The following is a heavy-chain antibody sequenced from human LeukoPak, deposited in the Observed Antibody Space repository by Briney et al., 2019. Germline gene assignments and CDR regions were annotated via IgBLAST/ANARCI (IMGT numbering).Heavy chain of an antibody. Sequence: PGGSLRLSCAASGFTFRYYAMSWVRQAPGKGLEWVSSISDIGGSTNYADSVKGRLTISRDNSKDTLYLQMNSLRAEDTAVYYCAKDRGGDCSRARCHRWFDPWGQGTLVTVSS. CDR3: AKDRGGDCSRARCHRWFDP. CDR2: ISDIGGST. V-gene: IGHV3-23*01. CDR1: GFTFRYYA. J-gene: IGHJ5*02. D-gene: IGHD2-2*01.